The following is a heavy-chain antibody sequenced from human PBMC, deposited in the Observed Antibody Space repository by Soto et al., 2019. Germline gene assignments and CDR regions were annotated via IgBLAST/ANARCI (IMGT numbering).Heavy chain of an antibody. CDR3: VKDFNKNLVLFTFDY. D-gene: IGHD6-6*01. CDR2: ISSNVGST. CDR1: GFTFSSYA. Sequence: GGSLRLSCSASGFTFSSYAMHWVRQAPGKGLEYVSAISSNVGSTYYADSVKGRFTISRDNSKNTLYLQMSSLRAEDTAVYYCVKDFNKNLVLFTFDYWGQGTLVTVSS. V-gene: IGHV3-64D*06. J-gene: IGHJ4*02.